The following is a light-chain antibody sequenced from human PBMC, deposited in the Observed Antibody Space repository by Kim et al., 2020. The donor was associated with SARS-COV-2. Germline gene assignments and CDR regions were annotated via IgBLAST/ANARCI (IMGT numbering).Light chain of an antibody. J-gene: IGLJ2*01. CDR1: SLRSYY. Sequence: LGETVRITCQGDSLRSYYARWYQQKPGQAPVLVIYGKNNRPSGIPDRFSGSSAGSTASLTITGAQAEDEADYYCNTRDSIGNFVVFGGGTQLTVL. CDR2: GKN. CDR3: NTRDSIGNFVV. V-gene: IGLV3-19*01.